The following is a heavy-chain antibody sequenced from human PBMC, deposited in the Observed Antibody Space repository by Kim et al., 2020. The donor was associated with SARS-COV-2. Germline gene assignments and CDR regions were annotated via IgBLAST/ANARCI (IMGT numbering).Heavy chain of an antibody. J-gene: IGHJ3*02. D-gene: IGHD3-3*02. CDR3: ARGGLLGDAFDI. CDR1: GGSISSGGYS. Sequence: SETLSLTCAVSGGSISSGGYSWSWIRQPPGKGLEWIGYIYHSGSTYYNPSLKSRVTISVDRSKNQFSLKLSSVTAADTAVYYCARGGLLGDAFDIWGQGTMVTVSS. CDR2: IYHSGST. V-gene: IGHV4-30-2*01.